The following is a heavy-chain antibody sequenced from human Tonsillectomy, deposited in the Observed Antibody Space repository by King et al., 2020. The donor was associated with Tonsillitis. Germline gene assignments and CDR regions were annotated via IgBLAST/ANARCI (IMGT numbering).Heavy chain of an antibody. V-gene: IGHV3-23*04. D-gene: IGHD6-6*01. Sequence: VQLVESGGGLVQPGGSLRLSCAASGFTFSSYAMSWVRQSPGQGLEWVSAIIGRGGSTFYSDSVKGRFTISRDNSKNTLYLQMDSLRAEDTAVYFCAKDITALTFDYWGQGTLVTVSS. J-gene: IGHJ4*02. CDR3: AKDITALTFDY. CDR1: GFTFSSYA. CDR2: IIGRGGST.